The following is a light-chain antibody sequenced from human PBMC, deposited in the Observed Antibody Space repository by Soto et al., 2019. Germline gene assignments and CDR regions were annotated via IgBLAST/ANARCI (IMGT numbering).Light chain of an antibody. J-gene: IGLJ2*01. Sequence: QTVVTQEPSLTVSPGGTVTLTCATSTGAVTSCYYPNWFQQKPGQAPRALIYSTNNKYSWTPARFSGSLLGGKAALTLSGVQPEDEADYYCLLYYGGQLGVFGGGTKVTVL. CDR2: STN. CDR1: TGAVTSCYY. CDR3: LLYYGGQLGV. V-gene: IGLV7-43*01.